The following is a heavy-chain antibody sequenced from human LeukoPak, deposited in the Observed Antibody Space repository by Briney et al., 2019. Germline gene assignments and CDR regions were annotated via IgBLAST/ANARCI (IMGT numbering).Heavy chain of an antibody. J-gene: IGHJ4*02. Sequence: PSETLSLTCTVSGGSLSSYDWSWIRQPPGKGLEWIGYIYYSGSSNYNPSLKSRVTISGDTSNNQFSLKLSSVTAADTAVYYCASGDAGIARFDYWGQGTLVTVSS. D-gene: IGHD6-13*01. V-gene: IGHV4-59*08. CDR2: IYYSGSS. CDR3: ASGDAGIARFDY. CDR1: GGSLSSYD.